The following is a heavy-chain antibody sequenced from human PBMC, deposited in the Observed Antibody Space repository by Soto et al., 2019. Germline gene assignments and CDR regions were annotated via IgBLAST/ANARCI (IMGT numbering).Heavy chain of an antibody. CDR2: ISAYNGNT. V-gene: IGHV1-18*01. CDR1: GYTFTSYG. D-gene: IGHD3-16*01. CDR3: ARDRRPSLWAYDYIWPTGYFDY. J-gene: IGHJ4*02. Sequence: ASVKVSCKASGYTFTSYGISWVRQAPGQGLEWMGWISAYNGNTNYAQKLQGRVTMTTDTSTSTAYMELRSLRSDDTAVYYCARDRRPSLWAYDYIWPTGYFDYWGQGTLVTVSS.